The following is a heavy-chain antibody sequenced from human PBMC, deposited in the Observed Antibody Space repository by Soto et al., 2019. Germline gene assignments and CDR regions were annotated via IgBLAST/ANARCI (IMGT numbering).Heavy chain of an antibody. CDR3: ARDLAVGLVDY. V-gene: IGHV1-18*01. Sequence: QVQLVQSGAEVKKPGASVKVSCKASGYTFTSYGISWVRQAPGQGLEWMGWISAYNGNTKYAQKLQGRVTMTTDTSASNAYMEVRRLRSDDPAVYYCARDLAVGLVDYWGQGALVTVSS. J-gene: IGHJ4*02. D-gene: IGHD6-19*01. CDR1: GYTFTSYG. CDR2: ISAYNGNT.